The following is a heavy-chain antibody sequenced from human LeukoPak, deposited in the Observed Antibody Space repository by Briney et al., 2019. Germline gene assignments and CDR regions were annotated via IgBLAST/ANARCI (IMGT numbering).Heavy chain of an antibody. CDR3: AKDLGGSSSAFDY. CDR2: ISGSGGST. CDR1: GFTFSSYA. J-gene: IGHJ4*01. V-gene: IGHV3-23*01. D-gene: IGHD6-6*01. Sequence: SGGSLRLSSAASGFTFSSYAMSWVRQAPGKGLEWVSAISGSGGSTYYADSVKGRFTISRDNSKNTLYLQMNSLRAEDTAVYYCAKDLGGSSSAFDYWGHRTLVTVSS.